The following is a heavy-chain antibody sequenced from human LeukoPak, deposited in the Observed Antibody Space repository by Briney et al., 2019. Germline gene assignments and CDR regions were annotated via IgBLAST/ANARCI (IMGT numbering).Heavy chain of an antibody. CDR2: LYSSGFT. D-gene: IGHD1-26*01. J-gene: IGHJ4*02. CDR1: GFTVSTNY. CDR3: AAGGLVGAHYYFDY. V-gene: IGHV3-66*02. Sequence: GGSLRLSCAAPGFTVSTNYMTWVRQAPGKGLEWVSVLYSSGFTYYADSVKGRFTISRDNSKNTVNLQLSSLRTEDTAVYYCAAGGLVGAHYYFDYWGQGTRVTVSS.